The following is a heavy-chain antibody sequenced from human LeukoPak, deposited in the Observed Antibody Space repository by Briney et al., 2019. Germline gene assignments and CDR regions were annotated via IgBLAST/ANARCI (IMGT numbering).Heavy chain of an antibody. CDR3: AKGSSGYFADL. V-gene: IGHV3-23*01. D-gene: IGHD3-22*01. Sequence: GGSLRLSCAASGFIFNNYGLIWVRQAPGKGLEWVSAISNDGGGTQYADFVEGRFTISGDNSKNTLFLQMSSLRAEDTALYYCAKGSSGYFADLWGQGTLVTVS. CDR2: ISNDGGGT. CDR1: GFIFNNYG. J-gene: IGHJ5*02.